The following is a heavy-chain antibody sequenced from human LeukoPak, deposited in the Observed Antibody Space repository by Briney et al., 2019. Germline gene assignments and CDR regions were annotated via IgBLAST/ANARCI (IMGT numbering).Heavy chain of an antibody. J-gene: IGHJ4*01. Sequence: PGGSLRLSCAASGFTFSHSAMSWVRQAPGKGLEWVSTLSGSGITTYYADSVKGRFTISRDNSKNTLYLQMHSLRAEDTAVYYCAKGLYSSGWSYFDYWGHGTLVTVSS. CDR2: LSGSGITT. D-gene: IGHD6-19*01. CDR1: GFTFSHSA. V-gene: IGHV3-23*01. CDR3: AKGLYSSGWSYFDY.